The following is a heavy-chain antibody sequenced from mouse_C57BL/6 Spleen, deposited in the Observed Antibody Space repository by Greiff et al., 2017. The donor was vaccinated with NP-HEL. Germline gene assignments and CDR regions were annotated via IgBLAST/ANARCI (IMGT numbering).Heavy chain of an antibody. D-gene: IGHD2-3*01. V-gene: IGHV1-26*01. CDR1: GYTFTDYY. Sequence: EVQLQQSGPELVKPGASVKISCKASGYTFTDYYMNWVKQSHGKSLEWIGDINPNNGGTSYNQKFKGKAKLTVDKSSSTAYMELRSLTSEDSAVYYCAKYYDGYPYYAIDYWGQGTAVTVSS. CDR3: AKYYDGYPYYAIDY. CDR2: INPNNGGT. J-gene: IGHJ4*01.